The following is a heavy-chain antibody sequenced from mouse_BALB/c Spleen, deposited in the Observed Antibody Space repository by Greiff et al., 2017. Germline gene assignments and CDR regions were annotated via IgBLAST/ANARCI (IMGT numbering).Heavy chain of an antibody. D-gene: IGHD1-1*01. Sequence: VKVVESGAELARPGASVKLSCKASGYTFTSYWMQWVKQRPGQGLEWIGAIYPGDGDTRYTQKFKGKATLTADKSSSTAYMQLSSLASEDSAVYYCARDGTYAMVYWGQGTSVTVSS. CDR3: ARDGTYAMVY. V-gene: IGHV1-87*01. CDR2: IYPGDGDT. J-gene: IGHJ4*01. CDR1: GYTFTSYW.